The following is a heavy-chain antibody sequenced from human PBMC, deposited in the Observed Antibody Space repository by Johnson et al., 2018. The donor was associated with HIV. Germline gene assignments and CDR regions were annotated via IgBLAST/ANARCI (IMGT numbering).Heavy chain of an antibody. J-gene: IGHJ3*02. CDR2: ISYDGSNK. Sequence: QVQLVESGGGLVQPGGYLRLSCAASGFTFSSYAMHWVRQAPGKGLEWVAVISYDGSNKYYADSVKGRFAISRDNSKNTLYLQMNSLRAEDTAVYYCANIAGVYAFDIWGQGTMVTVSS. D-gene: IGHD6-13*01. CDR1: GFTFSSYA. CDR3: ANIAGVYAFDI. V-gene: IGHV3-30*09.